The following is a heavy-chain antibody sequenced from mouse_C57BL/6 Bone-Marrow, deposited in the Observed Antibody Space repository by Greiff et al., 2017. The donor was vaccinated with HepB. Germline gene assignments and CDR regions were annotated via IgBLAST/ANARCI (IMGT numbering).Heavy chain of an antibody. J-gene: IGHJ4*01. CDR2: INPYNGGT. V-gene: IGHV1-19*01. CDR1: GYTFTDYY. D-gene: IGHD1-1*01. Sequence: EVQLQESGPVLVKPGASVKMSCKASGYTFTDYYMNWVKQSHGKSLEWIGVINPYNGGTSYNQKFKGKATLTVDKSSSTAYMELNSLTSEDSAVYYCAKGFTTGYYAMDYWGQGTSVTVSS. CDR3: AKGFTTGYYAMDY.